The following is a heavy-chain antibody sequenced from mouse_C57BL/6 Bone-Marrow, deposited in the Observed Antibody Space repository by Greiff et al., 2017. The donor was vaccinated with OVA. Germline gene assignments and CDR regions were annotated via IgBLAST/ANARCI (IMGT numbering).Heavy chain of an antibody. J-gene: IGHJ2*01. CDR1: GYAFSSSW. Sequence: QVQLQQSGPELVKPGASVKISCKASGYAFSSSWMNWVKQRPGKGLEWIGRIYPGDGDTNYNGKFKGKATLTADKSSSTAYMQLSSLTCEDSAVYFCARHEDGYYASYFDYWGQGTTLTVSS. D-gene: IGHD2-3*01. CDR2: IYPGDGDT. CDR3: ARHEDGYYASYFDY. V-gene: IGHV1-82*01.